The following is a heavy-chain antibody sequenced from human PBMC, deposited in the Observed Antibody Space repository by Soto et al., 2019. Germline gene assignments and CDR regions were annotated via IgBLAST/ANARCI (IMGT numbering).Heavy chain of an antibody. D-gene: IGHD2-21*02. V-gene: IGHV4-34*01. Sequence: SETLSLTCAVSGGSFSCFYWTWIRQPPGEGLEWIGEINHSGTTNFNPSLRSRLTISLDSSKKHFSLKLTSMTAADAAVYYCARADHTLVTSYGLDVWGQGTTVTVSS. CDR2: INHSGTT. J-gene: IGHJ6*02. CDR3: ARADHTLVTSYGLDV. CDR1: GGSFSCFY.